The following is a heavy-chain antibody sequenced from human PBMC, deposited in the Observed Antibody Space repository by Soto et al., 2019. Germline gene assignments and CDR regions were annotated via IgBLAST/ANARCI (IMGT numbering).Heavy chain of an antibody. J-gene: IGHJ5*02. CDR2: IYWDDDK. CDR1: GFSLSTSGVG. Sequence: QITLKESGPTLVQPTQTLTLTCTFSGFSLSTSGVGVGWIRQPPGKALEWLALIYWDDDKRYSPSLKSRLTNLKYTXXNQVVLPMPNMDPVDTATYYCAHSELELRSIWFDPWGQGTLVTVSS. D-gene: IGHD1-7*01. V-gene: IGHV2-5*02. CDR3: AHSELELRSIWFDP.